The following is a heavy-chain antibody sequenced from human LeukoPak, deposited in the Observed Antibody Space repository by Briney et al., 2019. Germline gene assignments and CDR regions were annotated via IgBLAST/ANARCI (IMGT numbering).Heavy chain of an antibody. CDR3: AREPMELRHYFDY. CDR1: GGSFSGYY. J-gene: IGHJ4*02. V-gene: IGHV4-34*01. CDR2: INHSGST. Sequence: SETLSLTCAVYGGSFSGYYWSWIRQPPGKGLEWIGEINHSGSTNYNPSLKSRVTISVDTSKNQFSLKLSSVTAADTAVYYCAREPMELRHYFDYWGQRTLVTVSS. D-gene: IGHD1-7*01.